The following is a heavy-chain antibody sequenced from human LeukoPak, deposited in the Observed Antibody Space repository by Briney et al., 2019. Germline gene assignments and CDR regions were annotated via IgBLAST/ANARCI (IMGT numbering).Heavy chain of an antibody. Sequence: GGSLRLSCAASGFTFSSYAMSWVRQAPGKGLEWVSAISGSGGSTYYADSVKGRFTISRDNSKNTLYLQMNSLRAEDTAVYYCAKRLGKWLQEEYYFDYWGQGTLVTVSS. D-gene: IGHD5-12*01. CDR2: ISGSGGST. V-gene: IGHV3-23*01. CDR3: AKRLGKWLQEEYYFDY. CDR1: GFTFSSYA. J-gene: IGHJ4*02.